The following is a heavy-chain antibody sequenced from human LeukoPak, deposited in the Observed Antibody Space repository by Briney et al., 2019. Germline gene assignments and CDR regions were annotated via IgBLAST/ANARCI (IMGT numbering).Heavy chain of an antibody. CDR3: ARDWTAEWLSPYYYMDV. J-gene: IGHJ6*03. Sequence: GGSLRLSSAASGFTFSSYSMNWVRQAPGKGLEWVSYISSSSSIIYYTDSVKGRFTISRDNAKNSLYLQMNSLRAEDTAVYYCARDWTAEWLSPYYYMDVWGKGTTVTVSS. V-gene: IGHV3-48*01. CDR2: ISSSSSII. CDR1: GFTFSSYS. D-gene: IGHD3-3*01.